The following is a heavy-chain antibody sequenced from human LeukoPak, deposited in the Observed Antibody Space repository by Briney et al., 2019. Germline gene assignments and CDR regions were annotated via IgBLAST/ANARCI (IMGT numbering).Heavy chain of an antibody. Sequence: SETLSLTCTVSGGSISSYYWSWIRQPPGKGLEWIGYIYYSWSTYYNPSVKGRVTISVDTSKNQFSLKLSSVTAADTAVYYCARDGSGSSYYYYGMDVWGQGTTVTVSS. CDR3: ARDGSGSSYYYYGMDV. V-gene: IGHV4-30-4*08. J-gene: IGHJ6*02. CDR1: GGSISSYY. CDR2: IYYSWST. D-gene: IGHD3-10*01.